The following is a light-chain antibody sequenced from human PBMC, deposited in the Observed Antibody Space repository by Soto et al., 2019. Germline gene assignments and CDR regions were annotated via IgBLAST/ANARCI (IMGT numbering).Light chain of an antibody. CDR2: SNN. Sequence: QSVLTQPPSASGTPGQRVTISCSGSSSNIGSSTVSWYQHLPGTAPKLLIYSNNQRPSGVPDRFSGSKSGTSASLAISGLQSEDEADYYCAAWDGSLNGVVFGGGTKLTVL. V-gene: IGLV1-44*01. CDR1: SSNIGSST. J-gene: IGLJ3*02. CDR3: AAWDGSLNGVV.